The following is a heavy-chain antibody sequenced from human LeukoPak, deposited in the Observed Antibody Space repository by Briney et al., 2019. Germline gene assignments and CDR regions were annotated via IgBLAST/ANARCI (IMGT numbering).Heavy chain of an antibody. CDR2: INPHTGDT. V-gene: IGHV1-2*02. J-gene: IGHJ5*02. Sequence: ASVKVSCKASGYTFSGYFIHWVRQAPGQGLERMGWINPHTGDTNSAQNFQGRVTMTRDTSITTAYMELISLTSDDTALYYCARILAALGSASPRFCSWGQGTLV. D-gene: IGHD3-10*01. CDR3: ARILAALGSASPRFCS. CDR1: GYTFSGYF.